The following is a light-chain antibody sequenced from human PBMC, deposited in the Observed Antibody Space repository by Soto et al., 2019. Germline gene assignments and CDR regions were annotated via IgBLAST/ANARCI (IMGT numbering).Light chain of an antibody. CDR2: DAS. V-gene: IGKV3-11*01. Sequence: EIVLTQSPATLSLSPGERATLSCRASQSVSSYLAWYQQKPGQAPRLLIYDASNRATGIPARFSGSGSGTDFPLTISSLEPEDFAVYYCQQRSNGPTFGQGTKVEIK. CDR3: QQRSNGPT. CDR1: QSVSSY. J-gene: IGKJ1*01.